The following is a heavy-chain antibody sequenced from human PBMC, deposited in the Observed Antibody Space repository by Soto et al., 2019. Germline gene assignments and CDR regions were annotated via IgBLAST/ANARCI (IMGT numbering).Heavy chain of an antibody. CDR2: ISAYNGDT. V-gene: IGHV1-18*04. D-gene: IGHD6-19*01. CDR1: GYPFTSYD. J-gene: IGHJ4*02. Sequence: GSVKVSFKACGYPFTSYDMRLVRQAPGQGLEWMGRISAYNGDTNYVQKFQGRVTMTTDTSTGTAYMELRSLRSDDTAVYYCARRGSGLVDFWGQGTMVTVSS. CDR3: ARRGSGLVDF.